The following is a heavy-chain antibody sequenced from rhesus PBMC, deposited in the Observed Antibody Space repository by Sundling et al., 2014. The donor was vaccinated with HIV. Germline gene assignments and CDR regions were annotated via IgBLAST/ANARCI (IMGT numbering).Heavy chain of an antibody. D-gene: IGHD5-24*01. V-gene: IGHV4-165*02. J-gene: IGHJ6*01. Sequence: QVQLQESGPGLVKPSETLSLTCAVSGGSISGYFWNWIRQPPGKGLEWIGYISGSSGSTYYNPSLGSRVTISTDTSKNQFSLFLSSVTAADTAVYYCATLYSDHSGDYGLDSWGQGVVVTVSS. CDR1: GGSISGYF. CDR2: ISGSSGST. CDR3: ATLYSDHSGDYGLDS.